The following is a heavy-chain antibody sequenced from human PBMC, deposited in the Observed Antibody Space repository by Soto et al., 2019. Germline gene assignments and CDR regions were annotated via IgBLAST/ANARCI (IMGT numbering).Heavy chain of an antibody. Sequence: PSETLSVTCTFSGGSISIGHYYWRWIRKPPGNGLEWIGYTYYSGSTYYNPSLKSRVTISVDTSKNQFSLKLRSVTAADTAVYYCARADYDILTGYPKHFDYWGQGTMVTVSS. D-gene: IGHD3-9*01. CDR2: TYYSGST. CDR3: ARADYDILTGYPKHFDY. V-gene: IGHV4-30-4*01. J-gene: IGHJ4*02. CDR1: GGSISIGHYY.